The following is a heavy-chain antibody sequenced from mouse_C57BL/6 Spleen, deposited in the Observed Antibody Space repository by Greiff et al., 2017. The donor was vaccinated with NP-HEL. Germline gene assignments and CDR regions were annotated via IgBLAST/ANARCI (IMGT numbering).Heavy chain of an antibody. CDR3: ARHGDYYGSSGWYYFDY. CDR1: GFTFSDYY. D-gene: IGHD1-1*01. J-gene: IGHJ2*01. Sequence: EVHLVESGGGLVQPGGSLKLSCAASGFTFSDYYMYWVRQTPEKRLEWVAYISNGGGSTYYPDTVKGRFTISRDNAKNTLYLQMSRLKSEDTAMYYCARHGDYYGSSGWYYFDYWGQGTTLTVSS. V-gene: IGHV5-12*01. CDR2: ISNGGGST.